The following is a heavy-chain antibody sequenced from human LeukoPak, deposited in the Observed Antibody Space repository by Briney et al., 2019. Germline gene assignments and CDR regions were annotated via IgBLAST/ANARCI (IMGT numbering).Heavy chain of an antibody. CDR2: ISNDGRNK. J-gene: IGHJ4*02. Sequence: GGSLRLSCAASGFTFSSYGVHWVRQAPGKGLEWVAVISNDGRNKNYADSVRGRFTISRDNSKNSLYLQMNSLRAEDTAVYYCARFALKTPPTDWGQGTLVTVSS. CDR3: ARFALKTPPTD. CDR1: GFTFSSYG. V-gene: IGHV3-30*04.